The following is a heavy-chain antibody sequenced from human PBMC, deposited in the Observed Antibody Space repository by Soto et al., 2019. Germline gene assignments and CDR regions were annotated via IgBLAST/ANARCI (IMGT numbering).Heavy chain of an antibody. V-gene: IGHV4-4*02. CDR1: GGSISSSNW. CDR2: IYHSGST. Sequence: QVQLQESGPGLVKPSGTLSLTCAVSGGSISSSNWWSWVRQPPGKGLEWIGEIYHSGSTNYNPSLKSRVTRSVDKSKNQFSLKLSSVTAADTAVYYCASHSHGGDYFTTLDYWGQGTLVTVSS. CDR3: ASHSHGGDYFTTLDY. D-gene: IGHD4-17*01. J-gene: IGHJ4*02.